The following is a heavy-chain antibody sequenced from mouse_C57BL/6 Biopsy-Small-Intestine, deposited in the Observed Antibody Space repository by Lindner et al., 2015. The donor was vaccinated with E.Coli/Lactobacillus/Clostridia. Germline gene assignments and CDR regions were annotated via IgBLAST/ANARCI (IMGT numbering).Heavy chain of an antibody. J-gene: IGHJ2*01. Sequence: VQLQESGPGMVKPSQSLSLTCNVTGYSITSGYDWHWIRHFPGNKLDWMGYISFSGNTNYNPSLKSRISIIYDTSNNRFFLKLSSVTTEDTATYFCVRGYYGSTYGYFFDSWGQGTTLTVSS. CDR2: ISFSGNT. CDR1: GYSITSGYD. D-gene: IGHD1-1*01. V-gene: IGHV3-1*01. CDR3: VRGYYGSTYGYFFDS.